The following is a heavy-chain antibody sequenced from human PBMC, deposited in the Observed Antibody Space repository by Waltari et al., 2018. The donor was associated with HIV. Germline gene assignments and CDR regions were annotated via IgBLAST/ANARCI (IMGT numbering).Heavy chain of an antibody. J-gene: IGHJ4*02. Sequence: QVQLVEAGGGVVQPGRSLRLSCTASGFIFSSYGMHWVRQAPGKGLECVAVVWYDGNNKYYADSVKGRFTISRDNSKNTLYLQMNNLRVEDTAVYYCARTPYDTSGYCFDYWGQGTLVTVSS. CDR2: VWYDGNNK. CDR3: ARTPYDTSGYCFDY. D-gene: IGHD3-22*01. V-gene: IGHV3-33*01. CDR1: GFIFSSYG.